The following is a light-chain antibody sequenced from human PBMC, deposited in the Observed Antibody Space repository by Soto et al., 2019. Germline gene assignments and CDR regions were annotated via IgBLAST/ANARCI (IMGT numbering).Light chain of an antibody. Sequence: IQMTQSPSSLSASVGDRVTITCRASQGISNYLAWYQQKPGKVPKLLIYKASTLKSGVPSRFSGSGSGTEFTLTISSLQSEDFATYYCLQTYTTLTWTFGQGTKVDIK. CDR3: LQTYTTLTWT. CDR2: KAS. J-gene: IGKJ1*01. V-gene: IGKV1-6*01. CDR1: QGISNY.